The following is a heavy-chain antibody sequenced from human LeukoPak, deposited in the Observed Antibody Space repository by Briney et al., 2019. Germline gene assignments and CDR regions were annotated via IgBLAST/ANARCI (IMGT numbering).Heavy chain of an antibody. D-gene: IGHD6-19*01. V-gene: IGHV4-59*01. CDR1: GDSISSYS. J-gene: IGHJ5*02. CDR3: ARGLGGGWYPEYNWFDP. Sequence: SETLSLTCSVSGDSISSYSWSWIRQPPGKGLEWIGYIYYSVNTNYNPSLKSRVTISVDTSKNQFSLKLSSVTAADTAVYYCARGLGGGWYPEYNWFDPWGQGTLVAVSS. CDR2: IYYSVNT.